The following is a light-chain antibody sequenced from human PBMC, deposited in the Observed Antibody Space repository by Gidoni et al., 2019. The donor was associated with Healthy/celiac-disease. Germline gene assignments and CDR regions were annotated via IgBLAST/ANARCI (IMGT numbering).Light chain of an antibody. CDR2: DAS. J-gene: IGKJ4*01. Sequence: EIVLTQYPATLSLSPGERATISCRASQSVSSYLAWYQQKPGQAPRLLIYDASNRATGIPARFSGSGSGTDFTLTISSLEPEDFAVYYCQQRSNWPPLTFGGGTKVEIK. CDR1: QSVSSY. V-gene: IGKV3-11*01. CDR3: QQRSNWPPLT.